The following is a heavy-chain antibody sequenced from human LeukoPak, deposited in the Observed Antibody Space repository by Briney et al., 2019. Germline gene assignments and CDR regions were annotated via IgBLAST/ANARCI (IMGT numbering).Heavy chain of an antibody. CDR2: ISSSGSII. V-gene: IGHV3-48*03. CDR3: ARGRDYYGSGKGFDY. D-gene: IGHD3-10*01. CDR1: GFTFSNYE. Sequence: PGGSLRLSCAASGFTFSNYEMNWVRQAPGKGLEWVSYISSSGSIIYYADSVKGRFPISRDDAKNSLYLQMNSLRAEDMAVYYCARGRDYYGSGKGFDYWGQGTMVTVSS. J-gene: IGHJ3*01.